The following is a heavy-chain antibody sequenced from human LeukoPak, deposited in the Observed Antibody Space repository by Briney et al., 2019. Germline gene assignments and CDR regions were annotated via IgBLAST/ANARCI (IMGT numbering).Heavy chain of an antibody. D-gene: IGHD6-19*01. CDR2: ISDSGGST. CDR3: AKDLSRAVAADWFDP. J-gene: IGHJ5*02. CDR1: GFTFSNYD. V-gene: IGHV3-23*01. Sequence: PGGSLRLSCAASGFTFSNYDMSWGPQAPGKGLEWVSSISDSGGSTYYADSVKGRFTISRDNSKNTLSMTMTNLRVADTAVYYCAKDLSRAVAADWFDPREQGSLVTASS.